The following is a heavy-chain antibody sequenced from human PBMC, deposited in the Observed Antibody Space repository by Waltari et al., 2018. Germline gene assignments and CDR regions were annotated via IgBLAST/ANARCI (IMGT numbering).Heavy chain of an antibody. Sequence: EVQLVESGGVVVQPGGSLRLSCAASGFTFDDYAMHWVRQAPGKGLEWVSLISWEGSTTSYADSVKGRFTISRDNSKNSLYLQMNSLRAEDNALYYCAKDSRGYSGWVDYWGQGTLATVSS. V-gene: IGHV3-43D*03. J-gene: IGHJ4*02. D-gene: IGHD6-19*01. CDR2: ISWEGSTT. CDR3: AKDSRGYSGWVDY. CDR1: GFTFDDYA.